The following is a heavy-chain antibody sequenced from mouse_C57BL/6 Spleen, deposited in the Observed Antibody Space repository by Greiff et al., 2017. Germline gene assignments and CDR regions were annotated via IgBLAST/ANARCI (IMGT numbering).Heavy chain of an antibody. V-gene: IGHV1-69*01. D-gene: IGHD1-1*01. Sequence: QVQLQQPGAELVMPGASVKLSCKASGYTFTSYWMHWVKQRPGQGLEWIGEIDPSDSYTNYNQKFKGKSTLTVDKSSSTAYMQLSSLTSEDSAVYYCARWGTTGVASYWYFDGWGTGTTVTVSS. CDR3: ARWGTTGVASYWYFDG. CDR1: GYTFTSYW. CDR2: IDPSDSYT. J-gene: IGHJ1*03.